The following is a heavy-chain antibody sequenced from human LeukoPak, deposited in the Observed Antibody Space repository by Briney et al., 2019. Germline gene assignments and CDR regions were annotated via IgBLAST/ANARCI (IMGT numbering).Heavy chain of an antibody. CDR3: ARETPVAGAYYFDY. Sequence: GGSLGLSCAASGFTFSSYWMHWVRQAPGKGLVWVSGTYFDGSSTRYADSVKGRFTISRDNAKNTLYLQMNSLRAEDTAVYYCARETPVAGAYYFDYWGQGALVTVSS. CDR2: TYFDGSST. CDR1: GFTFSSYW. D-gene: IGHD6-19*01. V-gene: IGHV3-74*01. J-gene: IGHJ4*02.